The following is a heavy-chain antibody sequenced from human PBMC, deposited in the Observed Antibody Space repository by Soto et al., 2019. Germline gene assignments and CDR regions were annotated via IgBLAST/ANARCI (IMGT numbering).Heavy chain of an antibody. V-gene: IGHV3-48*02. J-gene: IGHJ4*02. D-gene: IGHD5-18*01. CDR1: GFTFSSYS. CDR3: ARDLGHRYSYGYAPGY. Sequence: HPGGSLRLSCAASGFTFSSYSMNWVRQAPGKGLEWVSYISSSSTIYYADSVKGRFTISRDNAKNSLYLQMNSLRDEDTAVYYCARDLGHRYSYGYAPGYWGQGTLVTVSS. CDR2: ISSSSTI.